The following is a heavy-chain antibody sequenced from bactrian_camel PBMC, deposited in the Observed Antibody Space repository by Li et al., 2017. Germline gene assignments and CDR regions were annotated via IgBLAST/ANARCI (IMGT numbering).Heavy chain of an antibody. CDR2: INGDGDT. D-gene: IGHD6*01. V-gene: IGHV3S42*01. J-gene: IGHJ6*01. CDR3: AGYCSSDFCFDFSY. CDR1: GFTFGSNA. Sequence: VQLVESGGGSVQAGGSLRLSCTASGFTFGSNAMSWVRQAPGKGLEWVGSINGDGDTRYVDSVKGRFTISQDDAKNTLYLQLNSLKTEDTAMYSCAGYCSSDFCFDFSYWGQGTQVTVS.